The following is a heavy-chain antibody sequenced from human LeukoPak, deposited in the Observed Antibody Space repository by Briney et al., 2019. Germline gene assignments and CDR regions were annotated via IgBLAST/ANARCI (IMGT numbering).Heavy chain of an antibody. CDR3: VRHLASKQPTEGLTRSGPFDI. CDR1: GGSISSSSYY. V-gene: IGHV4-39*01. D-gene: IGHD3/OR15-3a*01. J-gene: IGHJ3*02. CDR2: IYYSGST. Sequence: SETLSLTCTVSGGSISSSSYYWGWIRQPPGKGLEWIGSIYYSGSTYYNPSLKSRVTISVDTSKNQFSLKLSSVTAADTAVYYCVRHLASKQPTEGLTRSGPFDIWGQGTLVTVSS.